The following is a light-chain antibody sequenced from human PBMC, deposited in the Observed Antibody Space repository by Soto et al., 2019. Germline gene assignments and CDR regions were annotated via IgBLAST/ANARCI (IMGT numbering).Light chain of an antibody. CDR1: ISNIGAGYD. J-gene: IGLJ1*01. V-gene: IGLV1-40*01. CDR3: QSYASSVTLRV. Sequence: QSVLTQPPSVSGAPGQRVTISCTGSISNIGAGYDVHWYQQLPGTAPKLLIYGNSNRPSGVPDRFSGSKSGTSASLAITGLQADDEADYYCQSYASSVTLRVFGTGTKLTV. CDR2: GNS.